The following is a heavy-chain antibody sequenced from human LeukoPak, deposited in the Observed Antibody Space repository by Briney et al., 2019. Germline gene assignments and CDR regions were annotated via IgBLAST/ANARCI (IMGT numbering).Heavy chain of an antibody. V-gene: IGHV4-59*01. J-gene: IGHJ4*02. D-gene: IGHD6-13*01. CDR3: AREVFSGYSSSWYRNYYFDY. CDR2: IYYSGST. Sequence: PSETLSLTCTVSGGSISSYYWSWIRQPPGKGLEWIGYIYYSGSTNHNPSLKSRVTISVDTSKNQFSLKLSSVTAADTAVYYCAREVFSGYSSSWYRNYYFDYWGQGTLVTVSS. CDR1: GGSISSYY.